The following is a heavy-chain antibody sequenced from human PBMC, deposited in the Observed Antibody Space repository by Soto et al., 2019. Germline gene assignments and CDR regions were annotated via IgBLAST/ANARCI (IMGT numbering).Heavy chain of an antibody. Sequence: EVQLLESGGGLVQPGGSLRLSCAGSGFIFRNYGMSWVRQAPGKGLEWVSAISGDGTGTYYADSVKGRFASSRDNSRNTLYLQKSSLRAEDKALYYCVFYDGFTGYDHWGQETLVTVSS. V-gene: IGHV3-23*01. D-gene: IGHD3-9*01. CDR3: VFYDGFTGYDH. CDR2: ISGDGTGT. J-gene: IGHJ5*02. CDR1: GFIFRNYG.